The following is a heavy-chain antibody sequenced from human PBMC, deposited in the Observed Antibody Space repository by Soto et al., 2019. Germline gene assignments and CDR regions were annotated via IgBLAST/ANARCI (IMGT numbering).Heavy chain of an antibody. CDR3: AKDYHSGWTSGGNNWFDP. CDR2: ISGSGGST. V-gene: IGHV3-23*01. Sequence: PGGSLRLSCAASGFTFSSYAMSWVRQAPGKGLEWVSAISGSGGSTYYADSVKGRFTISRDNSKNTLYLQMNSLRAEDTAVYYCAKDYHSGWTSGGNNWFDPWGQGTLVTV. J-gene: IGHJ5*02. CDR1: GFTFSSYA. D-gene: IGHD6-19*01.